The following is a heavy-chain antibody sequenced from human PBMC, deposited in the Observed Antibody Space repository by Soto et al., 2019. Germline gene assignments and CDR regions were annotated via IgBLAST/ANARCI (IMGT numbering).Heavy chain of an antibody. CDR1: GGSFSGYY. CDR3: ARVLRAGVTTD. D-gene: IGHD5-18*01. CDR2: SNHVGST. Sequence: QVQLQQWGAGLLKPSETLSLTCAVYGGSFSGYYWSWIRQPPGKGREWIGESNHVGSTNYNPSLKSPVTMSVDPSKTQFSLRLTSVTAADTAVDYGARVLRAGVTTDWGQGTLVIVSS. V-gene: IGHV4-34*01. J-gene: IGHJ4*02.